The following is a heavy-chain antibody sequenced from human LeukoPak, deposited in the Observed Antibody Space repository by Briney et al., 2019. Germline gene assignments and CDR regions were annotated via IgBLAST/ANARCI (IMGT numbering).Heavy chain of an antibody. CDR1: GFTFSSYS. CDR3: ARESWTGAGSFDY. D-gene: IGHD6-19*01. V-gene: IGHV3-21*01. CDR2: ISSSSSYI. Sequence: PGGSLRLSRAASGFTFSSYSMKFVRQAPGKGLERVSSISSSSSYIYYADSVKGRFTISRDNAKNSLYLQMNSLRAEDTAVYYCARESWTGAGSFDYWGQGTLVTVSS. J-gene: IGHJ4*02.